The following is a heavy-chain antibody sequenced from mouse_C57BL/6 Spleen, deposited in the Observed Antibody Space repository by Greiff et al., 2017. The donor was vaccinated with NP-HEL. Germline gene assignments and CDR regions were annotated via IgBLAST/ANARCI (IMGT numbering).Heavy chain of an antibody. V-gene: IGHV5-17*01. Sequence: EVQVVESGGGLVKPGGSLKLSCAASGFTFSDYGMHWVRQAPEKGLEWVAYIRSGSSTIYDADTVKGRFTRSRDNAKHTLFLQMTSLRSEDTAMLYCGRGYYGSSCYAMDYWGQGASVTVSS. J-gene: IGHJ4*01. CDR3: GRGYYGSSCYAMDY. CDR2: IRSGSSTI. CDR1: GFTFSDYG. D-gene: IGHD1-1*01.